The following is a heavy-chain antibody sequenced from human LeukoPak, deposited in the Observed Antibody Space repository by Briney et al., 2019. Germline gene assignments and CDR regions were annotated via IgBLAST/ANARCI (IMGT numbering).Heavy chain of an antibody. J-gene: IGHJ4*02. CDR2: ISSSSSYI. Sequence: GGSLRLSCAASGFTFSSYSMNWVRQAPGKGLEWVSSISSSSSYIYYTDSVKGRFTISRGNAKNSLYLQMNSLRAEDTAVYYCARDGYSNSPSDYWGQGTLVTVSS. V-gene: IGHV3-21*01. CDR1: GFTFSSYS. D-gene: IGHD4-11*01. CDR3: ARDGYSNSPSDY.